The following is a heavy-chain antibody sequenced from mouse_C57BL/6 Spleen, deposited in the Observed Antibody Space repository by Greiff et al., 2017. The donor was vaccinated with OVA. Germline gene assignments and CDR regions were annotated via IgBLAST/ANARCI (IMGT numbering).Heavy chain of an antibody. CDR2: INPSNGGT. CDR1: GYTFTSYW. CDR3: ARCANPDGPWFDY. D-gene: IGHD3-1*01. J-gene: IGHJ3*01. V-gene: IGHV1-53*01. Sequence: QVQLQQPGTELVKPGASVKLSCKASGYTFTSYWMHWVKQRPGQGLEWIGNINPSNGGTNYNEKFKSKATLTVDKSSSTAYMQLSSLTSEDSAVYDCARCANPDGPWFDYWGQGTLVTVSA.